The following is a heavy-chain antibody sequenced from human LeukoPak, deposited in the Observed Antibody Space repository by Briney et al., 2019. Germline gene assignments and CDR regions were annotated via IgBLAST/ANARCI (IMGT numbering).Heavy chain of an antibody. CDR2: INHSGST. CDR3: ARGWDYDILTFDY. D-gene: IGHD3-9*01. V-gene: IGHV4-34*01. Sequence: KSSETLSLTCAVYGGSFSGYYWSWIRQPPGKGLEWIGEINHSGSTNYNPSLKSRVTISVDTSKNQFSLKLSSVTAADTAVYYCARGWDYDILTFDYWGQGTLVTVSS. J-gene: IGHJ4*02. CDR1: GGSFSGYY.